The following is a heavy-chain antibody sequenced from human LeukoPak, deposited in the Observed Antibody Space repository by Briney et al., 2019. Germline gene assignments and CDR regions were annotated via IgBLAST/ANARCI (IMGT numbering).Heavy chain of an antibody. D-gene: IGHD6-6*01. Sequence: GGSLRLSCAASGFTLSSYSMYWVRQAPGKGLEWVSSISSSSSYIYYADSVKGRFTISRDNAKNSLYLQMNSLRAEDTAVYYCAREAARAFDYWGQGTLVTVSS. V-gene: IGHV3-21*01. CDR2: ISSSSSYI. CDR3: AREAARAFDY. CDR1: GFTLSSYS. J-gene: IGHJ4*02.